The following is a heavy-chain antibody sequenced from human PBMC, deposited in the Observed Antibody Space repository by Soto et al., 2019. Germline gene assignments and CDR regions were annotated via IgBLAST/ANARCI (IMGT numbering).Heavy chain of an antibody. D-gene: IGHD6-19*01. V-gene: IGHV3-23*01. CDR2: IRVGGGDT. CDR1: GFTFSSSA. Sequence: EVRLLASGGGLAQPGGSRRLSCAASGFTFSSSAMNWVRQAPGKGLEWVSSIRVGGGDTFYADSVRGRFTVSRDISRNTLYLQMNSLRAEDTAIYYCAKCPVGTVRTSGWCNWFDPWGQGTLVTVSS. J-gene: IGHJ5*02. CDR3: AKCPVGTVRTSGWCNWFDP.